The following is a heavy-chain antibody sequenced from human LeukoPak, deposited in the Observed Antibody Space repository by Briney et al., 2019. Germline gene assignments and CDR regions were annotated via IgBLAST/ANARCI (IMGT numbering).Heavy chain of an antibody. V-gene: IGHV1-46*01. CDR2: INPSGGST. J-gene: IGHJ6*03. CDR1: GYTFTSYY. Sequence: ASVKVSCKASGYTFTSYYMHWVRQAPGQGLEWMGIINPSGGSTSYAQKFQGRVTMTRDTSTSTVYMELSSLRSEDTAVYYCARVISHQLPPSREVYYYMDVWGKGTTVTVSS. CDR3: ARVISHQLPPSREVYYYMDV. D-gene: IGHD2-2*01.